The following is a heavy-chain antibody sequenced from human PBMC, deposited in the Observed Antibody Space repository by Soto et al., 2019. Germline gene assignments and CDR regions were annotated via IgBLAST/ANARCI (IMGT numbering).Heavy chain of an antibody. CDR2: IIPIFGTV. D-gene: IGHD3-16*01. J-gene: IGHJ4*02. CDR3: AKGPPMGTFGGVITYYFDY. CDR1: GGVFSTYS. Sequence: VKVSCKASGGVFSTYSLNWVRQAPGQGLEWMGGIIPIFGTVNYAQKFQGRVTIMADESTNTGYMELSRLRFEDTAVYYCAKGPPMGTFGGVITYYFDYWGQGTLVTVSS. V-gene: IGHV1-69*13.